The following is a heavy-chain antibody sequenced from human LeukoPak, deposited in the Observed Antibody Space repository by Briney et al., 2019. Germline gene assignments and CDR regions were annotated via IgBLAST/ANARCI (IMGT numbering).Heavy chain of an antibody. Sequence: ASVKVSCKASGGTFTSYYMHWVRQAPGQGLEWMGIINPSGGSTSYAQKLQGRVTMTRDTSTSTVYMELSSLRSEDTAVYYCARTSSGWYPDFDYWGQGTLVTVSS. CDR1: GGTFTSYY. CDR3: ARTSSGWYPDFDY. J-gene: IGHJ4*02. V-gene: IGHV1-46*01. D-gene: IGHD6-19*01. CDR2: INPSGGST.